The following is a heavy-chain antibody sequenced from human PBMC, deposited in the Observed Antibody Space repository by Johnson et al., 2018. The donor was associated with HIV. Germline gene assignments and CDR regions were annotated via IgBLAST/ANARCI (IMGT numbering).Heavy chain of an antibody. CDR3: ARDRYYGLAWGWAFDI. CDR2: ISYDGTHK. V-gene: IGHV3-30*04. CDR1: GFTFSSYA. D-gene: IGHD3-16*01. J-gene: IGHJ3*02. Sequence: QLVESGGGVVRPGRSLRLSCAASGFTFSSYAMHWVRQAPGKGLEWVAVISYDGTHKYYADSVKGRFTISRDNSKNKLYLQTNSLRAEDTAVFYCARDRYYGLAWGWAFDILGQGTMVTVSS.